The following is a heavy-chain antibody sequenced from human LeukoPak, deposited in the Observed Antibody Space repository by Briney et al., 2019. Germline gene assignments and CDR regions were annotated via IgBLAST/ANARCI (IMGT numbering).Heavy chain of an antibody. Sequence: GGSLRLSCAASGFTFSSYAMSWVRQAPGKGLEWVSAISGSGGSTYYADSVKGQFTISRDNSKNTLYLQMNSLRAEDTAVYYCAKVTRLERRGGNWFDPWGQGTLVTVSS. V-gene: IGHV3-23*01. CDR1: GFTFSSYA. J-gene: IGHJ5*02. CDR2: ISGSGGST. CDR3: AKVTRLERRGGNWFDP. D-gene: IGHD1-1*01.